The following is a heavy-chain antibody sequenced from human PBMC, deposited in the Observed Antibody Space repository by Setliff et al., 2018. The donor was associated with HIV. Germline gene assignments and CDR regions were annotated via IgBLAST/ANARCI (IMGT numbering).Heavy chain of an antibody. Sequence: PSETLSLTCIVSGGSISSSSYYWGWIRQPPGKGLEWIGTVYYSGSTYYNPSLKSRVTISVDTSENQFSLKLSSVTAADTAVYYCARDGYSSSWYVISGSFDYWGQEILVTVSS. J-gene: IGHJ4*02. D-gene: IGHD6-13*01. V-gene: IGHV4-39*07. CDR2: VYYSGST. CDR1: GGSISSSSYY. CDR3: ARDGYSSSWYVISGSFDY.